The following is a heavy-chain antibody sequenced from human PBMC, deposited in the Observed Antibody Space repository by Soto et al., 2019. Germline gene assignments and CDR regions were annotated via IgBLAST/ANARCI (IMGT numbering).Heavy chain of an antibody. J-gene: IGHJ4*02. CDR2: IIPIFGTA. V-gene: IGHV1-69*01. CDR3: ARVIWSGYPRVYYFDY. Sequence: QVQLVQSGAEVKKPGSSVKVSCKASGGTFSSYAISWVRQAPGQGLEWMGGIIPIFGTANYEQKFQGRVTIAADESTSTAYMELSSLRSEDTAVYYCARVIWSGYPRVYYFDYWGQGTLVTVSS. CDR1: GGTFSSYA. D-gene: IGHD3-3*01.